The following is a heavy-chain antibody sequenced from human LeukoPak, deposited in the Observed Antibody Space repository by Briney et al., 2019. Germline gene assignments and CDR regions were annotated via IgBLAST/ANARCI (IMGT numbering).Heavy chain of an antibody. CDR3: ARSPIVVVPTAHDAFDI. CDR2: ISAYNGNT. CDR1: GYTFTSYG. V-gene: IGHV1-18*01. J-gene: IGHJ3*02. Sequence: ASVKVSCKASGYTFTSYGISWVRQAPGQGLEWMGWISAYNGNTNYAQKLQGRVTMTTDTSTSTAYMELRSLRSDDTAVYYCARSPIVVVPTAHDAFDIWGQGTMVTVSS. D-gene: IGHD2-2*01.